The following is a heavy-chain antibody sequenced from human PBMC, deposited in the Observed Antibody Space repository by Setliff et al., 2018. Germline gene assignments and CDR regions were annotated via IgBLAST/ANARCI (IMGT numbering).Heavy chain of an antibody. D-gene: IGHD6-13*01. CDR1: GYTFTSYD. V-gene: IGHV1-8*01. Sequence: ASVKVSCKASGYTFTSYDINWVRQATGQGLEWMGWMNPNSGNTGYAQKFQGRVTMTRNTSTSTAYMELRSLRSDDTAVYYCARGGPEAAADVPEGFYGMDVWGQGPRSPSP. CDR3: ARGGPEAAADVPEGFYGMDV. CDR2: MNPNSGNT. J-gene: IGHJ6*02.